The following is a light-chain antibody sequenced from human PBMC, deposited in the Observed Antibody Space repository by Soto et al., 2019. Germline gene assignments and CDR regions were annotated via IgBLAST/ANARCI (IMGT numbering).Light chain of an antibody. Sequence: EIVLTQSPATLSLSPGERATLSCRASQSVSSYLAWYQQKPGQAPRLFIYDASNRATGIPARFSGSGSGTDFTLTISSLEPEDFAVYYCQQRSNWLSITFGQGTRLEIK. CDR2: DAS. CDR1: QSVSSY. J-gene: IGKJ5*01. CDR3: QQRSNWLSIT. V-gene: IGKV3-11*01.